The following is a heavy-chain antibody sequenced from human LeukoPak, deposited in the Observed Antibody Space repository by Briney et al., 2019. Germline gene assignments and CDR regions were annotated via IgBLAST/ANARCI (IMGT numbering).Heavy chain of an antibody. CDR2: ISYDGSNK. V-gene: IGHV3-30-3*01. D-gene: IGHD6-6*01. CDR1: GFTFSSYA. Sequence: GGSLRLSCAASGFTFSSYAMHWVRQAPGKGLEWVAVISYDGSNKYYADSVKGRFTISRDNSKNTLYLQMNSLRAEDTAVYYCARDRSGSSSPLDYWGQGTLVTVSS. CDR3: ARDRSGSSSPLDY. J-gene: IGHJ4*02.